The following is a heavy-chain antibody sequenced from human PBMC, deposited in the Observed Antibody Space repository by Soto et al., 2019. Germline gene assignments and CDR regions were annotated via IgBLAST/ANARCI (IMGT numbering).Heavy chain of an antibody. CDR2: INPSTGAT. J-gene: IGHJ4*02. V-gene: IGHV1-2*02. D-gene: IGHD6-19*01. Sequence: QVQVVMSGAEVKMPGASVWVSCKASGYTFIDYYIHWVRQAPGQGLEWMGWINPSTGATNYAQKFLGRVTMTKDPAVTTAYMELSSLRSDDTAVYYCAADSVKGWSLVYWGQGTLVTVSS. CDR3: AADSVKGWSLVY. CDR1: GYTFIDYY.